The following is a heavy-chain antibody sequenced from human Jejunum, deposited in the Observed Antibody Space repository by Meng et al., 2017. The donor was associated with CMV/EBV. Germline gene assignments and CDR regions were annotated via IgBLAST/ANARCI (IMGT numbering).Heavy chain of an antibody. CDR2: MDSGGRT. CDR3: AREDYYGSGSLDY. D-gene: IGHD3-10*01. J-gene: IGHJ4*02. CDR1: RFPVSSSH. Sequence: AASRFPVSSSHISWVRQAPGKGLEWFSVMDSGGRTYYTDSVKGRFTIFRDSSKNMLYLQMSSLRPEDTAVYYCAREDYYGSGSLDYWGQGTLVTVSS. V-gene: IGHV3-66*02.